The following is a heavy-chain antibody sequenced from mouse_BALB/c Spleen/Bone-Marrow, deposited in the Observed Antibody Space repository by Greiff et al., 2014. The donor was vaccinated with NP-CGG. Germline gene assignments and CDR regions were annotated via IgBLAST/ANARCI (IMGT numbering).Heavy chain of an antibody. Sequence: EVQLVESGGGLVKPGGSLKLSCAASGFAFSDYHMYWVRQTPEKRLEWVATINDGGSYTYYPDSVKGRFTISRDNAKNNLYLQMSSLKSEDTAMYYCARGRIYYDYDVGDYWGQGTTLTVSS. D-gene: IGHD2-4*01. CDR1: GFAFSDYH. J-gene: IGHJ2*01. CDR3: ARGRIYYDYDVGDY. CDR2: INDGGSYT. V-gene: IGHV5-4*02.